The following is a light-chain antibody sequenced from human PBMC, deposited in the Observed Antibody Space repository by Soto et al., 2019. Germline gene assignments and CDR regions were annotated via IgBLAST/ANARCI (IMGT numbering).Light chain of an antibody. CDR3: NLT. CDR2: GAS. CDR1: QSVYTD. V-gene: IGKV3-15*01. J-gene: IGKJ4*01. Sequence: RVRTQSPATLSVSPGEGATLSCWASQSVYTDLAWYQQKPGQAPRLLIYGASTRATGIPARFSGSGSGTDFTLTISSLQCQQYQEWPPNLTFGGGTKVEIK.